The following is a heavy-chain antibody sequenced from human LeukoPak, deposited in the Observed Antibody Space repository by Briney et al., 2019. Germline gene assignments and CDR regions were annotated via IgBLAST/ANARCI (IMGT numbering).Heavy chain of an antibody. D-gene: IGHD6-19*01. Sequence: PSETLSLTCTVSGGSISNYYWSWIRQPPGKGLEWIGYIYYSGSTNFNPSLKSRVTISVDTSKNQFSLKLSSVTAADMAVYYCATTENSGGWFGYWGQGTLVTVSS. J-gene: IGHJ4*02. CDR2: IYYSGST. CDR1: GGSISNYY. CDR3: ATTENSGGWFGY. V-gene: IGHV4-59*08.